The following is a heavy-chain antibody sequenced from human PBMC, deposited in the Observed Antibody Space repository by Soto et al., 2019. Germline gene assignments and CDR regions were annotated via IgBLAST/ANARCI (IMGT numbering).Heavy chain of an antibody. CDR2: INSNGENT. V-gene: IGHV3-23*01. CDR3: AKGRVYGGYVYFDY. D-gene: IGHD5-12*01. CDR1: GRTLSSYA. Sequence: GGSLRLSCAASGRTLSSYAMSWVRQAQGKGLEWVSTINSNGENTYYADSVKGRFTISRDNSKNTLYLQMNSLRAEDTAVYYCAKGRVYGGYVYFDYWGQGTLVTVSS. J-gene: IGHJ4*02.